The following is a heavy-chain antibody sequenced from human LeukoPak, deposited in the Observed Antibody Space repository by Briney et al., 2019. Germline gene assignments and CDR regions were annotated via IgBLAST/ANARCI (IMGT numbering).Heavy chain of an antibody. D-gene: IGHD1-1*01. CDR1: GGTFSSYA. CDR3: ARQLELLDDAFDI. Sequence: SVKVSCKASGGTFSSYAIGWVRQAPGQGLEWMGGIIPIFGTANYAQKFQGRVTITADESTSTAYMELSSLRSEDTAVYYCARQLELLDDAFDIWGQGTMVTVSS. J-gene: IGHJ3*02. V-gene: IGHV1-69*13. CDR2: IIPIFGTA.